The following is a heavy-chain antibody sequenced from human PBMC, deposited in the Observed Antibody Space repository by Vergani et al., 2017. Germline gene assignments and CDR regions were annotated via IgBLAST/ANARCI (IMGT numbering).Heavy chain of an antibody. CDR3: ARARSSWSPVDY. J-gene: IGHJ4*02. CDR2: ISNYYGNA. V-gene: IGHV1-18*01. D-gene: IGHD6-13*01. CDR1: GYTFTTYG. Sequence: QVQLVQSGAEVKKPGASVKVSCKASGYTFTTYGINWVRQAPGQGLEWMGWISNYYGNANYAQKLQGRVTMTTDTSTSTAYMDLRSLRSDDTAVYYCARARSSWSPVDYWGQGTLVTVSS.